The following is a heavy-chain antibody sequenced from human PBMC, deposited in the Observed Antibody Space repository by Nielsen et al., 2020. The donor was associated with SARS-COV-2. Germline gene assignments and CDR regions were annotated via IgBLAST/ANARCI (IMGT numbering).Heavy chain of an antibody. J-gene: IGHJ4*02. Sequence: GESLKISCAASGFTFTSYVMHWVRQAPGKGLEWVAVISYDGRNKYYADSVKGRFTISRDNSKNTLYLQMNSLRAEDTAVYYCATANDDYYDSSGAAEFDYWGQGTLVTVSS. D-gene: IGHD3-22*01. V-gene: IGHV3-30*03. CDR3: ATANDDYYDSSGAAEFDY. CDR1: GFTFTSYV. CDR2: ISYDGRNK.